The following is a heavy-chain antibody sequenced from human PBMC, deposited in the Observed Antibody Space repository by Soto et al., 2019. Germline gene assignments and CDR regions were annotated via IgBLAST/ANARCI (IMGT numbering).Heavy chain of an antibody. CDR1: GGSISSITDY. J-gene: IGHJ3*02. CDR3: ARAWYYYDISGYSAFGAFDI. CDR2: IHYSGRS. Sequence: SETLSLTCTVSGGSISSITDYWDWIRQPPGKGLEWIASIHYSGRSFYSPSLKSRLTISVDTAKNQFSLNLNSVTAADTAVYYCARAWYYYDISGYSAFGAFDIWGQGTMVT. V-gene: IGHV4-39*01. D-gene: IGHD3-22*01.